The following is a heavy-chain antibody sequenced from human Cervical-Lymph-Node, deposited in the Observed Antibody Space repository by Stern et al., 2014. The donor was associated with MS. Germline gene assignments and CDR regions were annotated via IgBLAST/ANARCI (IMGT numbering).Heavy chain of an antibody. Sequence: EVQLLESGGGVIQPGGSLRLSCTASGFTVSRDYMTWVRQAPGKRLEWVSLITNVGSTFYTDSVKGRFTISRDDSKNTVYLHMTSLRAEDTAMYYCARDTSSPERSDWWGQGTLVTVSS. CDR1: GFTVSRDY. J-gene: IGHJ4*02. D-gene: IGHD1-1*01. CDR3: ARDTSSPERSDW. V-gene: IGHV3-53*01. CDR2: ITNVGST.